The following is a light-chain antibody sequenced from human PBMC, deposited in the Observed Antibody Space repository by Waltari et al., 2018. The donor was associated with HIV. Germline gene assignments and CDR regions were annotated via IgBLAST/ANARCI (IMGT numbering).Light chain of an antibody. Sequence: QSALTQPASVSGSPGQSITISCTGTSSDLGSHNLVSWYQHHPGKAPFLIIYEGTKRPSGISNRFSGSKSGNTASLTISGLQADDEADYFCWSYAGSTPYVLLGGGTKLTVL. CDR3: WSYAGSTPYVL. CDR2: EGT. J-gene: IGLJ2*01. CDR1: SSDLGSHNL. V-gene: IGLV2-23*01.